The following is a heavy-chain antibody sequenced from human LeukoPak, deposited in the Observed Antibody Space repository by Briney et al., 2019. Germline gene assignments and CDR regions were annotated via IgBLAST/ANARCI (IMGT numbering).Heavy chain of an antibody. CDR1: GFTFSSYA. CDR3: ARDGGEPAGPYYFDY. V-gene: IGHV3-64*01. Sequence: GGSRRLSCAASGFTFSSYAMHWVRQAPGKGLEYVSAISSNGGSTYYANSVKGRFTISRDNTKNTLYLQMGSLRAEDMAVYYCARDGGEPAGPYYFDYWGQGTLVTVSS. J-gene: IGHJ4*02. CDR2: ISSNGGST. D-gene: IGHD3-10*01.